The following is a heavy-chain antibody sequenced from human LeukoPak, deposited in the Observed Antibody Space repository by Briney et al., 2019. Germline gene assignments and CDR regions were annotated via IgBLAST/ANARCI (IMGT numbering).Heavy chain of an antibody. J-gene: IGHJ6*03. CDR2: ISSSSSTI. CDR3: ARDTPEYYDFWSGYNHYCYMDV. Sequence: GGSLRLSCAASGFTFSSYSMNWVRQAPGKGLEWVSYISSSSSTIYYADSVKGRFTISRDNAKNSLYLQMNSLRAEDTAVYYCARDTPEYYDFWSGYNHYCYMDVWGKGTTVTVSS. CDR1: GFTFSSYS. D-gene: IGHD3-3*01. V-gene: IGHV3-48*04.